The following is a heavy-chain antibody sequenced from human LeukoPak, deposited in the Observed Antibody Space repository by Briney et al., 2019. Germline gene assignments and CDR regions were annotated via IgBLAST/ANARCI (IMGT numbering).Heavy chain of an antibody. Sequence: PSETLSLTCTVSGGSISSYYWSWIRQPPGKGLEWIGYIYYSGSTNYNPSLKSRVTISVDTSKNQFSLKLSSVTAADTAVYYCARVGSEVLWFGESEHMAVWGKGTTVTISS. CDR3: ARVGSEVLWFGESEHMAV. CDR1: GGSISSYY. CDR2: IYYSGST. V-gene: IGHV4-59*01. D-gene: IGHD3-10*01. J-gene: IGHJ6*03.